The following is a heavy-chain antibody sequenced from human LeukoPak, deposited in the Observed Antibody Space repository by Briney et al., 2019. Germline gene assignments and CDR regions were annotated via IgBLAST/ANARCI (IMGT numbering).Heavy chain of an antibody. Sequence: PGGSLRLSCVASGFTFSSYYMYWVRQAPGKGLVWVSRIKYDGSYTIYADSVKGRFTISRDNAKNTLYLQMNSLRAEDTAVYYCARDSGSSWYSDAFDIWGQGTMVTVSS. CDR3: ARDSGSSWYSDAFDI. J-gene: IGHJ3*02. CDR2: IKYDGSYT. V-gene: IGHV3-74*01. D-gene: IGHD6-13*01. CDR1: GFTFSSYY.